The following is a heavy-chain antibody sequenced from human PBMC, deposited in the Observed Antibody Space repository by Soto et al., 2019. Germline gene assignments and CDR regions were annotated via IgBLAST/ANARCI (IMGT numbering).Heavy chain of an antibody. Sequence: GGSLRLSCAASGFTFSSYGMHWVRQAPGKGLEWVAVISYDGSNKYYADSVKGRFTISRDNSKNTLYLQMNSLRAEDTAVYYCARRASNRGDGMDVWGQGTTVTVSS. D-gene: IGHD3-16*02. V-gene: IGHV3-30*03. CDR2: ISYDGSNK. J-gene: IGHJ6*02. CDR3: ARRASNRGDGMDV. CDR1: GFTFSSYG.